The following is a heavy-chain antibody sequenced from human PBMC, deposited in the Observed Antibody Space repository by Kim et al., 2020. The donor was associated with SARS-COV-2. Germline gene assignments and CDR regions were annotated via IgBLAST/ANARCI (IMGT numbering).Heavy chain of an antibody. V-gene: IGHV3-66*01. CDR3: ARDRGYSSGWYNQGV. CDR1: GFTVSSNY. D-gene: IGHD6-19*01. Sequence: GGSLRLSCAASGFTVSSNYMSWVRQAPGKGLEWVSVIYSGGSTYYADSVKGRFTISRDNSKNTLYLQMNSLRAEDTAVYYCARDRGYSSGWYNQGVWGQGTLVTVSS. J-gene: IGHJ4*02. CDR2: IYSGGST.